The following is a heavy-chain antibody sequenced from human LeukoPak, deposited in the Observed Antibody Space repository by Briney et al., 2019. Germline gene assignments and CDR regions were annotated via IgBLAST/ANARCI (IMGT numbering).Heavy chain of an antibody. CDR3: AKGTLFGVVTSFDF. D-gene: IGHD3-3*01. Sequence: GGSLRLSCAASGFTFSSYAMHWVRQAPGKGLEWVAVISYDGSNKYYADSVKGRFTISRDNSKNTLYLQMSSLRTEDTAVYYCAKGTLFGVVTSFDFWGQGTLVTVSS. V-gene: IGHV3-30-3*01. CDR1: GFTFSSYA. CDR2: ISYDGSNK. J-gene: IGHJ4*02.